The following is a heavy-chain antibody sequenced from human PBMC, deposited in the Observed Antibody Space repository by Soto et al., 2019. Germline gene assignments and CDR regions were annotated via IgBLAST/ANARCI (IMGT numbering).Heavy chain of an antibody. CDR3: AKEGGLSGSYYISSSYYFDY. V-gene: IGHV3-30*18. J-gene: IGHJ4*02. CDR2: ISYDGSNT. CDR1: GFTFSSYG. D-gene: IGHD1-26*01. Sequence: QVQLVESGGGVVQPGRSLRLSCVASGFTFSSYGMHWVRQAPGKGLEWVAIISYDGSNTYYADSVKGRFTIARDNSKNTLYLQMNTLSAEATSVYYCAKEGGLSGSYYISSSYYFDYWGQGTLVTVSS.